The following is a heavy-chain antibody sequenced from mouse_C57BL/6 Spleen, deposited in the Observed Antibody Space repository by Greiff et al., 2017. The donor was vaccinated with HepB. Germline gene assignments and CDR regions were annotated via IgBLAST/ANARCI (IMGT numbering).Heavy chain of an antibody. CDR3: ARDLPYYGSSYWYFDV. CDR1: GFTFSSYA. V-gene: IGHV5-4*01. D-gene: IGHD1-1*01. Sequence: EVQGVESGGGLVKPGGSLKLSCAASGFTFSSYAMSWVRQTPEKRLEWVATISDGGSYTYYPDNVKGRFTISRDNAKNNLYLQMSHLKSEDTAMYYCARDLPYYGSSYWYFDVWGTGTTVTVSS. J-gene: IGHJ1*03. CDR2: ISDGGSYT.